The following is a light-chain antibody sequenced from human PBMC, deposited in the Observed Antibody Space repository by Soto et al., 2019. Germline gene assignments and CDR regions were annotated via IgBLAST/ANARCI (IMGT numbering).Light chain of an antibody. CDR3: QEYDGAPPIT. CDR2: DAS. J-gene: IGKJ5*01. CDR1: QSVSSY. V-gene: IGKV3-11*01. Sequence: IVLTQSQPTLSLSPGGSATLXCRASQSVSSYLAWYQQKPGQAPRLLIYDASNRATGIPARFSGSGSGTDFTLTISRLEPEDFAVYYCQEYDGAPPITFGLGTRLEIK.